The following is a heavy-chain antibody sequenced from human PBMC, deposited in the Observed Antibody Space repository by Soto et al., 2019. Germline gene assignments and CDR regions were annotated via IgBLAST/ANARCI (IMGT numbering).Heavy chain of an antibody. CDR2: ISYDGSNK. J-gene: IGHJ4*02. CDR3: AKDYYDSSGYPGWLDY. V-gene: IGHV3-30*18. D-gene: IGHD3-22*01. Sequence: GGSLRLSCAASGFTFSSYGMHWVRQAPGKGLEWVAVISYDGSNKYYADSVKGRFTISRDNSKNTLYLQMNSLRAEDTAVYYCAKDYYDSSGYPGWLDYWGQGTLVTVSS. CDR1: GFTFSSYG.